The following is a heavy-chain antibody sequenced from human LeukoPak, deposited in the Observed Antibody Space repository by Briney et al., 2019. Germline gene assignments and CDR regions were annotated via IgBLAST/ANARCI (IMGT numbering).Heavy chain of an antibody. Sequence: SETLSLTCTVSGGSISSYYWSWIRQPPGKGLEWIGYIYYTGSTDYSPSLKSRVTISVDTSKNQFSLKLSSVTAADTAVYYCATLDYGDYYFDYWGQGTLVTVSS. D-gene: IGHD4-17*01. V-gene: IGHV4-59*01. CDR2: IYYTGST. CDR1: GGSISSYY. CDR3: ATLDYGDYYFDY. J-gene: IGHJ4*02.